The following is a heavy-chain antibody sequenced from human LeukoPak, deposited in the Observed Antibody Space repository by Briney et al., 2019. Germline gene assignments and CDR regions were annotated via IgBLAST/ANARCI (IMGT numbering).Heavy chain of an antibody. CDR3: AKTLDIVVVVAPFDY. CDR1: GFTFDDYA. D-gene: IGHD2-15*01. V-gene: IGHV3-9*01. CDR2: ISWNSGSI. J-gene: IGHJ4*02. Sequence: PGGSLRLSCAASGFTFDDYAMHWVRQAPGQGLERVSGISWNSGSIGYADSVKGRFTISRDNAKNSLYLQMNSLRAEDTALYYCAKTLDIVVVVAPFDYWGQGTLVTVSS.